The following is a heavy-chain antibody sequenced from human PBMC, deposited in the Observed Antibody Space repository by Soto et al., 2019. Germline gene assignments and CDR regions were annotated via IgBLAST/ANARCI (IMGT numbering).Heavy chain of an antibody. V-gene: IGHV1-18*01. D-gene: IGHD2-15*01. CDR2: ISAYNGNT. CDR3: ARDLSGSGRYCSGGSCYVTRGVDY. CDR1: GYTFTSYG. J-gene: IGHJ4*02. Sequence: ASVKVSCKASGYTFTSYGISWVQQAPGQGLEWMGWISAYNGNTNYAQKLQGRVTMTTDTSTSTAYMELRSLRSDDTAVYYCARDLSGSGRYCSGGSCYVTRGVDYWGQGTLVTVSS.